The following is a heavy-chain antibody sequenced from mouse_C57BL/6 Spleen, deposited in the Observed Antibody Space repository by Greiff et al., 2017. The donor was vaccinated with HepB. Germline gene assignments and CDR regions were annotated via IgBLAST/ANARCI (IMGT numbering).Heavy chain of an antibody. J-gene: IGHJ4*01. CDR2: ISDGGSYT. Sequence: EVHLVESGGGLVKPGGSLKLSCAASGFTFSSYAMSWVRQTPEKRLEWVATISDGGSYTYYPDNVKGRFTISRDNAKNNLYLQMSHLKSEDTAMYYCAREKLGREDYAMDYWGQGTSVTVSS. D-gene: IGHD4-1*01. V-gene: IGHV5-4*01. CDR1: GFTFSSYA. CDR3: AREKLGREDYAMDY.